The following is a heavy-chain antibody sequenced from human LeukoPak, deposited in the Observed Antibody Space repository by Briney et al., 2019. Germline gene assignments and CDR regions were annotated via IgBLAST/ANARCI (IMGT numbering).Heavy chain of an antibody. J-gene: IGHJ3*02. CDR3: VKDLRLDLHLDTFHI. Sequence: GRSLRLSCAASGFNLDDYAMHWVRLAPGKGLEWVSSLSRDSGSRVYVDSVKGRFTISRDNAKNSLYLQIDSLTPEDSALYYCVKDLRLDLHLDTFHIWGRGTRVTVSS. CDR2: LSRDSGSR. V-gene: IGHV3-9*01. CDR1: GFNLDDYA. D-gene: IGHD1-1*01.